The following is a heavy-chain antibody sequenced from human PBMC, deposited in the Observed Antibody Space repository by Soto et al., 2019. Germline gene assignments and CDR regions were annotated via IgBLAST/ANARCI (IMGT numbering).Heavy chain of an antibody. CDR3: ASPDYYYSRPGY. J-gene: IGHJ4*02. Sequence: QVQLVESGGGVVQPGRSLRLSCAASGFTFSSYAMHWVRQAPGKGLEWVAVISYDGSNKYYADSVKGRFTISRDNSKNTLYLQMNSLRAEDTAVYYCASPDYYYSRPGYWGQGTLVTVSS. CDR2: ISYDGSNK. CDR1: GFTFSSYA. V-gene: IGHV3-30-3*01. D-gene: IGHD3-22*01.